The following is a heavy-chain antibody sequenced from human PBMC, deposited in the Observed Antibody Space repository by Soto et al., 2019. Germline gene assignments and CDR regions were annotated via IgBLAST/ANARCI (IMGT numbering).Heavy chain of an antibody. J-gene: IGHJ6*02. CDR3: ARHRSSIWPLMTHYYYYGMDV. V-gene: IGHV5-51*01. D-gene: IGHD6-13*01. CDR2: IYPSDSDT. CDR1: GYTFTTYW. Sequence: PGESLKISCKTSGYTFTTYWVGWVRQRPGEGLEWMGIIYPSDSDTRYSPSFQGQVTISADKSISTAYLQWSSLKASDTAMYYCARHRSSIWPLMTHYYYYGMDVWGQGTTVTVSS.